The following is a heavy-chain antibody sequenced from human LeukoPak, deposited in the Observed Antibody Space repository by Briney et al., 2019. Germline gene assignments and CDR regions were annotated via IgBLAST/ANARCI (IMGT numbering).Heavy chain of an antibody. CDR1: GGSISSGDYY. J-gene: IGHJ3*02. D-gene: IGHD3-10*01. CDR3: ARDFGREVMNAFDI. CDR2: IYYSGST. V-gene: IGHV4-30-4*02. Sequence: KPSETLSLTCTVSGGSISSGDYYWSWIRQPPGKGLEWIGYIYYSGSTYYNSSLKSRVTISVDTSKNQFSLKLSSVTAADTAVYYCARDFGREVMNAFDIWGQGTMVTVSS.